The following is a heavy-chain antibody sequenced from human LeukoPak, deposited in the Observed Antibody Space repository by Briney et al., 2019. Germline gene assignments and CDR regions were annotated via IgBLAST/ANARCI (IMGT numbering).Heavy chain of an antibody. CDR2: INTNTGNP. Sequence: ASVKVSCKASGYTFTSYGIHWVRQAPGQGLDWMGWINTNTGNPTYAQGFTGRSVFSLETFVSTSYLQITSLKAEDTAVYYCARGRGSSARLGYFYYYIDVWGQGTTVTVSS. CDR1: GYTFTSYG. J-gene: IGHJ6*02. CDR3: ARGRGSSARLGYFYYYIDV. V-gene: IGHV7-4-1*02. D-gene: IGHD1-26*01.